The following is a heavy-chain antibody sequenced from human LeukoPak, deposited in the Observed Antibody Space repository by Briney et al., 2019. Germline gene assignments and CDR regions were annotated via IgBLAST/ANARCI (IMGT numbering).Heavy chain of an antibody. J-gene: IGHJ4*02. CDR2: INCNSGGT. CDR3: ARASYETFDY. CDR1: GYTFTGYY. Sequence: ASVKVSCKASGYTFTGYYIHWVRQAPGQGLEYMGWINCNSGGTNFAQKFQGRVTMTRDTSISTAYMELSRLRSDDTAVYYCARASYETFDYWGQGTLVTVSS. D-gene: IGHD3-3*01. V-gene: IGHV1-2*02.